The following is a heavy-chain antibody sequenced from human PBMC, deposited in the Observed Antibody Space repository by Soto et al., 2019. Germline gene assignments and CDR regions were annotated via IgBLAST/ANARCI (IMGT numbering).Heavy chain of an antibody. CDR2: INPDGSTT. CDR1: GFTFSSYW. J-gene: IGHJ6*02. V-gene: IGHV3-74*01. CDR3: ARVPTTVTTPGMDV. Sequence: EVQLVESGGGLVQPGGSLRLSCAASGFTFSSYWMHWVRQAPGEGLMWVSRINPDGSTTSYADSVKGRFTISRDNDKNTLYLQMNSLRVEDTAVYYCARVPTTVTTPGMDVWGQGTTVSVSS. D-gene: IGHD4-4*01.